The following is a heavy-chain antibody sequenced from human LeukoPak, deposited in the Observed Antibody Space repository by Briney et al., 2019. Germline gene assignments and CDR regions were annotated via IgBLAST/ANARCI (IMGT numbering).Heavy chain of an antibody. D-gene: IGHD3-22*01. Sequence: SETLSLTCTVSGGSINNYDWSWIRQPPGQGLEYIGYIYYSGSANYNPSLKSRVTISVDPSKNQFSLKLSSVTAADTAVYYCARNGDYYEKSGYYYLFDFWGQGTLVTVSS. J-gene: IGHJ4*02. V-gene: IGHV4-59*01. CDR1: GGSINNYD. CDR2: IYYSGSA. CDR3: ARNGDYYEKSGYYYLFDF.